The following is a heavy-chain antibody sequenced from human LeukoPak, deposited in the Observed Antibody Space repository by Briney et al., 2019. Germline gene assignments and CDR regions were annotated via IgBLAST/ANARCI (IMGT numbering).Heavy chain of an antibody. CDR1: GGTFSSYA. J-gene: IGHJ4*02. CDR2: IIPILGIA. D-gene: IGHD6-13*01. CDR3: ARDRGQAIAAAGIDH. V-gene: IGHV1-69*04. Sequence: SVKVSCKASGGTFSSYAISWVRQAPGQGLEWMGRIIPILGIANYAQKFQGRVTITADKSTSTAYMELSSLRSEDTAVYYCARDRGQAIAAAGIDHWGQGTLVTVSS.